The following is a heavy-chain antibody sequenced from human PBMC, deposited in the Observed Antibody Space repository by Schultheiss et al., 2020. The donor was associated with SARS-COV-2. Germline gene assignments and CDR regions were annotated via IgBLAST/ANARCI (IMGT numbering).Heavy chain of an antibody. Sequence: GGSLRLSCAASGFTFSSYGMHWVRQAPGKGLEWVSALSGSGASTYYADSVKGRFTISRDNSKNTLYLQMNSLRAEDTAVYYCARHRIQLWPVPADHWGQGTLVTVSS. J-gene: IGHJ4*02. V-gene: IGHV3-23*01. CDR2: LSGSGAST. D-gene: IGHD5-18*01. CDR3: ARHRIQLWPVPADH. CDR1: GFTFSSYG.